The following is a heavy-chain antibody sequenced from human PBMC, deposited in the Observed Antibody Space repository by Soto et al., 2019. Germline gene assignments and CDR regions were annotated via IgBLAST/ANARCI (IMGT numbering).Heavy chain of an antibody. CDR1: GGSISSGGYY. CDR3: ARDRRRDYGDPETVYYYYYGMDV. V-gene: IGHV4-31*03. J-gene: IGHJ6*02. CDR2: IYYSGST. Sequence: SETLSLTCTVSGGSISSGGYYWSWIRQHPGKGLEWIGYIYYSGSTYYNPSLKSRVTISVDTSKNQFSLKLSSVTAADTAVYYCARDRRRDYGDPETVYYYYYGMDVWGQGTTVTVSS. D-gene: IGHD4-17*01.